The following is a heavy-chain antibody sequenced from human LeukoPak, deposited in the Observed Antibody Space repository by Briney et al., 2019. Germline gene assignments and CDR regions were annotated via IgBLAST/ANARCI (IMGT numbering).Heavy chain of an antibody. CDR2: ISASGDAT. Sequence: GGSLRLSCAASGFTFSSYSMNWVRQAPGKGLEWVSAISASGDATFYADSVKGRFAISRDKSENTLYLQMNSLRAEDAALYYCTIRQTVSAYYWGQGTLVTVSS. CDR1: GFTFSSYS. D-gene: IGHD2-8*01. CDR3: TIRQTVSAYY. J-gene: IGHJ4*02. V-gene: IGHV3-23*01.